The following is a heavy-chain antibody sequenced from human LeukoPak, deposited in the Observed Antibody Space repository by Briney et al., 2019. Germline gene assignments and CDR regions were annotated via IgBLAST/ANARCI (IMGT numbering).Heavy chain of an antibody. CDR2: IYTSGST. J-gene: IGHJ3*02. CDR3: ARGKYQVSILCTPGSCYPGAFDI. CDR1: GGSISSGSYY. D-gene: IGHD2-15*01. V-gene: IGHV4-61*02. Sequence: PSQTLSLTCTVSGGSISSGSYYWSWIRQPAGKGLEWIGRIYTSGSTNYNPSLKSRDTISVDTSKNQFSLKLSSVTAADTAVYYCARGKYQVSILCTPGSCYPGAFDIWGQGTMGTVSS.